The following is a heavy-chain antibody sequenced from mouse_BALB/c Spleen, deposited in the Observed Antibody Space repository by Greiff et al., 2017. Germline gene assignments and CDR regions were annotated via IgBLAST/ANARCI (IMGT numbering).Heavy chain of an antibody. J-gene: IGHJ2*01. CDR3: ARDGGYQYYFDY. Sequence: EVQLVESGAGLVKPGGSLKLSCAASGFTFTDYYMYWVRQTPEKRLEWVATISDGGSYTYYPHSVKGRFTISRDTATNNLYLQMSSLKSEDTAMYCGARDGGYQYYFDYWGQGTTLTVSS. D-gene: IGHD1-1*02. V-gene: IGHV5-4*02. CDR2: ISDGGSYT. CDR1: GFTFTDYY.